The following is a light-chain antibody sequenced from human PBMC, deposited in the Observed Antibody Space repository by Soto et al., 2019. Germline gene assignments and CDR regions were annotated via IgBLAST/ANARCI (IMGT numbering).Light chain of an antibody. CDR2: DVS. Sequence: QSALTQPASVSGSPGQSITISCTGTSSDVGGYNYVSWYQQHPGKAPKLVIYDVSKRPSGVSNRFSGSKSGNTASLTISGLQDEDEADYYCCSYTSSKTLVLGGGTKLTVL. CDR3: CSYTSSKTLV. CDR1: SSDVGGYNY. J-gene: IGLJ2*01. V-gene: IGLV2-14*03.